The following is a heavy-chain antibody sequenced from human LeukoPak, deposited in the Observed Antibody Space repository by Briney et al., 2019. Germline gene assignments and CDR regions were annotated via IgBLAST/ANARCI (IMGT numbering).Heavy chain of an antibody. J-gene: IGHJ5*02. CDR3: ATYRQVLLPFEA. CDR2: ILGSGGSI. Sequence: GGSLRLSCAASGFTFSSYPMSWVRQAPGKGLEWVSIILGSGGSIYYADSVKGRFTISRDNSKNTVYLQMNSLRAEDTAVYYCATYRQVLLPFEAWGQGTLVTVSS. V-gene: IGHV3-23*01. CDR1: GFTFSSYP. D-gene: IGHD5-18*01.